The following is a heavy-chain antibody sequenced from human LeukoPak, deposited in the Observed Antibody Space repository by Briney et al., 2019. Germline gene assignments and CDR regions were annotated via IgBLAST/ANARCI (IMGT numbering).Heavy chain of an antibody. V-gene: IGHV4-59*01. J-gene: IGHJ4*02. CDR3: ARAHGDYSETDY. D-gene: IGHD4-17*01. CDR1: GGSISSYN. CDR2: IYYSGST. Sequence: SETLSLTCTVPGGSISSYNWSWIRQPPGKGLEWIGNIYYSGSTNYNPSLKSRVTISVDTSKNQFSLKLSSVTAADTAVYYCARAHGDYSETDYWGQGTLVTVSS.